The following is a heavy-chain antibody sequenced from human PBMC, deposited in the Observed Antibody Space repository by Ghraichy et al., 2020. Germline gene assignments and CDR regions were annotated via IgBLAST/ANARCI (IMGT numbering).Heavy chain of an antibody. V-gene: IGHV4-59*01. CDR1: GGSISSYY. D-gene: IGHD3-3*01. Sequence: ESLNISCTVSGGSISSYYLSWIRQPPGKGLEWIGYIYYSGSTNYNPSLKSRVTISVDTSKNQFSLKLSSVTAADTAVYYCARAGFTIGPSDVWGKGTTVTVSS. CDR3: ARAGFTIGPSDV. CDR2: IYYSGST. J-gene: IGHJ6*04.